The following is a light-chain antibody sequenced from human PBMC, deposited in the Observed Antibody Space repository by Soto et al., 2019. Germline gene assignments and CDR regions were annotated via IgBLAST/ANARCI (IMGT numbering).Light chain of an antibody. CDR3: FSFTSTNTHV. J-gene: IGLJ1*01. Sequence: QSALTQPASVSGSPGQSVTISCTGTSSDFGSYKFASWYQHHPGKVPKVIIYETSKRPSGVSDRFSGSKSGNTASLTISGLQAEDEADYCCFSFTSTNTHVFGSGTKVTVL. CDR2: ETS. CDR1: SSDFGSYKF. V-gene: IGLV2-23*01.